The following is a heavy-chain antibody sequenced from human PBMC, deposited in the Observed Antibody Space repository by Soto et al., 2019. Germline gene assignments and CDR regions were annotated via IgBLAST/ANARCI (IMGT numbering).Heavy chain of an antibody. J-gene: IGHJ4*02. CDR2: ISAYNGNT. Sequence: QVQLVQSGAEVKKPGASVKVSCKASGYTFTSYGISWVRQAPGQGLEWMGWISAYNGNTNYAQKLQGRVTMTTDTSTSTAYRELRSLRSDDTAVYYCARDPPDCSGGSCYSWDWGQGTLVTVSS. V-gene: IGHV1-18*01. D-gene: IGHD2-15*01. CDR3: ARDPPDCSGGSCYSWD. CDR1: GYTFTSYG.